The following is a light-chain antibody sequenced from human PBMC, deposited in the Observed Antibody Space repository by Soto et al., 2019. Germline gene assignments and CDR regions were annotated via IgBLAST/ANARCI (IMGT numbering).Light chain of an antibody. V-gene: IGKV1-39*01. J-gene: IGKJ1*01. CDR3: QQTSSNPRT. CDR2: AAS. Sequence: DIHMTQSPSSRSSSVGYRVTMTCRASQTIVTYLNWYQQKPGNAPKLLIYAASNLQNGVPSRFSGSGSGTDFTLTISSLQPEDFATYFCQQTSSNPRTFGQGTKVDI. CDR1: QTIVTY.